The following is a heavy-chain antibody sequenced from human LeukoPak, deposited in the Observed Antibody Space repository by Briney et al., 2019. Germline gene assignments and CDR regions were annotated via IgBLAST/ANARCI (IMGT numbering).Heavy chain of an antibody. V-gene: IGHV1-18*01. CDR3: ARDPGGQLVRPLYYYCGMDV. CDR1: GYTFTSYG. J-gene: IGHJ6*02. Sequence: ASVKVTCKASGYTFTSYGISWVRQPPGQGLEWMGWISAYNGNTNYAQKLQGRLTMTTDTSTSTAYMELRSLRSDDTAVYYGARDPGGQLVRPLYYYCGMDVWGQAATVTVSS. CDR2: ISAYNGNT. D-gene: IGHD1-1*01.